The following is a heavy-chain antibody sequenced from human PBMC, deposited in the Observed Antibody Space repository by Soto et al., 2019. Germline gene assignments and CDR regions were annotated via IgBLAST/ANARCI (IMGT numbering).Heavy chain of an antibody. J-gene: IGHJ6*02. Sequence: QVQLVESGGGVVQPGRSLRLSCGASGFSFSSYVMHWVRQAPGKGLEWVAVISYYGSYKYYADSLKGRFTISRDNSKNTLYLQMNSLRAEDTAVYDYAKERQQARRLPVWGQGTTVTVAS. CDR1: GFSFSSYV. D-gene: IGHD1-1*01. CDR3: AKERQQARRLPV. CDR2: ISYYGSYK. V-gene: IGHV3-30*18.